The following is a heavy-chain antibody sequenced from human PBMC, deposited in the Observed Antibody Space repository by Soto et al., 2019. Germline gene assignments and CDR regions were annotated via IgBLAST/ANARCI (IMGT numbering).Heavy chain of an antibody. CDR2: ISYDGSNK. CDR3: DNYGSGKNAFDI. J-gene: IGHJ3*02. Sequence: QVQLVESGGGVVQPGRSLRLSCAASGFTFSSYVMHWVRQAPGKGLEWVAAISYDGSNKYYADSVKGRFTISRDNSKNTLYLQMNSLRVEDTAVYYCDNYGSGKNAFDIWGQGTMVIVSS. V-gene: IGHV3-30-3*01. CDR1: GFTFSSYV. D-gene: IGHD3-10*01.